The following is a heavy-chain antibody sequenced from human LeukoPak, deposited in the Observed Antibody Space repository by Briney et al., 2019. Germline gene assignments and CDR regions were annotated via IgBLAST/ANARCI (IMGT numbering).Heavy chain of an antibody. CDR1: GFTFSTYA. D-gene: IGHD6-13*01. CDR2: ISGSGDRA. J-gene: IGHJ4*02. CDR3: ARWIPAAGSDI. V-gene: IGHV3-23*01. Sequence: PGGSLRLSCSASGFTFSTYAMSWVRQAPGKGLEWVSGISGSGDRAYYHAGSVKGRFTISRDNAKNSLFLHMNSLRAEDTAVYYCARWIPAAGSDIWGQGTLVIVSS.